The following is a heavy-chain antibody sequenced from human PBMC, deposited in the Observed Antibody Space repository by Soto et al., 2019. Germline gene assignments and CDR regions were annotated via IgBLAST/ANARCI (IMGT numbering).Heavy chain of an antibody. Sequence: SETLSLTCTVSGGPIGNYYWSWIRQPPGRGLEWIGHIFYSGSTNYNPALKSRVTISVDTSKNQFSLKLSSVTAADTAVYYCAREGHDSSGYPYFDYWGQGTLVTVSS. CDR2: IFYSGST. D-gene: IGHD3-22*01. J-gene: IGHJ4*02. CDR3: AREGHDSSGYPYFDY. CDR1: GGPIGNYY. V-gene: IGHV4-59*12.